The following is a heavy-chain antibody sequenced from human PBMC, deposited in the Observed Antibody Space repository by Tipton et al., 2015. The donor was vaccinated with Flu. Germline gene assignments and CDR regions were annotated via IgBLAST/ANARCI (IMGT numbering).Heavy chain of an antibody. CDR3: ARGSVVTYEYNFDY. CDR2: IGSNGDNR. D-gene: IGHD3-22*01. Sequence: VQLVQSGGGLVQPGGSLRLSCAASGFTFSNYAMHWVRQAPGKGLEYVSAIGSNGDNRYYAHSVKGRFTISRDNSKNTLYLQMGSLRAEDRAVHYCARGSVVTYEYNFDYWGQGTLVTVSS. J-gene: IGHJ4*02. V-gene: IGHV3-64*01. CDR1: GFTFSNYA.